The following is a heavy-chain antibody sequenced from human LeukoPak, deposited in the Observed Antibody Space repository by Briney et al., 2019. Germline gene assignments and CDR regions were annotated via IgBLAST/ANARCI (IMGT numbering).Heavy chain of an antibody. CDR2: IYTSGST. J-gene: IGHJ3*02. Sequence: SETLSLTCTVSGGSISSYYWSWIRQPAGKGLEWIGRIYTSGSTNYNPSLKSRVTMSVDTSKNQFSLKLSSATAADTAVYYCARVQWRGASGAFDIWGQGTMVTVSS. CDR3: ARVQWRGASGAFDI. D-gene: IGHD2-8*01. V-gene: IGHV4-4*07. CDR1: GGSISSYY.